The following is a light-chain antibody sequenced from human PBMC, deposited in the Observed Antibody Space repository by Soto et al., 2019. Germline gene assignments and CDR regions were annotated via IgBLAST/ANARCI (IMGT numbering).Light chain of an antibody. CDR2: LSS. V-gene: IGKV2-28*01. J-gene: IGKJ5*01. CDR3: MQPLQTPIT. CDR1: QSLLHNGYNY. Sequence: DILMPQFPTSLAVTPGAPASISCRSRQSLLHNGYNYLDWYLQKPGQSQQLLIYLSSFRASGVPARISGSGSGTYFTLKISRVEAEEVGIYYCMQPLQTPITFGKGTRLEIK.